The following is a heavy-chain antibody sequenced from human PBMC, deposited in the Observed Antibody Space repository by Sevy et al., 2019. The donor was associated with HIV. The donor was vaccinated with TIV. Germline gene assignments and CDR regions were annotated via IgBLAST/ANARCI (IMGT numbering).Heavy chain of an antibody. V-gene: IGHV3-72*01. J-gene: IGHJ4*02. CDR2: RRNKADGYTT. CDR1: GFTFSDHY. Sequence: GGSLRLSCVASGFTFSDHYMEWVRQAPGKGLEWVGRRRNKADGYTTEYAASVKGRFTISRDESKNSLYVQMISLKAEDTAVYYCATHAGIAAAGRVFDYWGQGTLVTVSS. CDR3: ATHAGIAAAGRVFDY. D-gene: IGHD6-13*01.